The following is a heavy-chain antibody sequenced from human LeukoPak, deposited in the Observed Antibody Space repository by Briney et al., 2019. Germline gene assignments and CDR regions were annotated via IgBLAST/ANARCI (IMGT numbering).Heavy chain of an antibody. V-gene: IGHV1-2*02. CDR2: INLNSGGT. Sequence: ASVKVSCKASGYTFTGYYIHWVRQAPGQGLEWMGWINLNSGGTNYAQKFQGRVTMTRDTSISTAYMELSRLRSDDTAVYYCARRYCSGGSCLGWFVPWGQGTLVTVSS. CDR1: GYTFTGYY. J-gene: IGHJ5*02. D-gene: IGHD2-15*01. CDR3: ARRYCSGGSCLGWFVP.